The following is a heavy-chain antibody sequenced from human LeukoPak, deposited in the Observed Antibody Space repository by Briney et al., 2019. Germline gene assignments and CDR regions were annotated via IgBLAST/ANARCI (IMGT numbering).Heavy chain of an antibody. V-gene: IGHV3-33*06. CDR3: VKDRGDGYRGFDY. CDR1: GFTFSSCG. Sequence: GGSLRLSCAASGFTFSSCGFHWVRQAPGRGLEWVAVIWYDGTHKYSADSVKGRLTLSRDNSKNTVYLQMNSLRAEDTAVYYCVKDRGDGYRGFDYWGQGTLVTVSS. CDR2: IWYDGTHK. J-gene: IGHJ4*02. D-gene: IGHD5-24*01.